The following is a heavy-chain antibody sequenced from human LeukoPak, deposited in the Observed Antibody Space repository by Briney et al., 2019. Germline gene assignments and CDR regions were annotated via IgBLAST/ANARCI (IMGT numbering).Heavy chain of an antibody. CDR3: AKDGAWLRFDD. D-gene: IGHD5-12*01. Sequence: PGGSLRLSCAASGFSFSKYNMNWVRQAPGKGLEWVSGISPGGGPTYYADSVKGRFTISRDDSKNTLYLQMNNLRAEDTAVYYCAKDGAWLRFDDWGQGILVTVSS. CDR1: GFSFSKYN. J-gene: IGHJ4*02. V-gene: IGHV3-23*01. CDR2: ISPGGGPT.